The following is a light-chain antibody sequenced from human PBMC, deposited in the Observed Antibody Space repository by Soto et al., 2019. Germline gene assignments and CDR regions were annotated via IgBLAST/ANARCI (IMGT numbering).Light chain of an antibody. V-gene: IGLV1-47*01. Sequence: QSVLTQPPSASGTPGQRVTISCSGSSSNIGRNYVYWYQQLPGTAPKLLIYRNNQRPSGVPDRFSGSKSVTSASLAISGLRSEDESDYYCAAWEDSLSGPWVFGGGTKVTVL. CDR2: RNN. CDR1: SSNIGRNY. CDR3: AAWEDSLSGPWV. J-gene: IGLJ3*02.